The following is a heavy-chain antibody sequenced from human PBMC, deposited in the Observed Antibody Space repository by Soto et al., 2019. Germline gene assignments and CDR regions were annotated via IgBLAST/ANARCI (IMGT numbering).Heavy chain of an antibody. Sequence: QVQLQESGPGLVKPSQTLSLTCTVSGGSINSGNHYWNWIRQHPGKGLEWIGDISYSGSTSYNPSLRSRVTISVDTSKKQFALKLSSVTAADTAVFYCARLSIKSNGGWFDPWGQGTLVTVSS. CDR3: ARLSIKSNGGWFDP. V-gene: IGHV4-31*03. CDR2: ISYSGST. CDR1: GGSINSGNHY. D-gene: IGHD2-8*01. J-gene: IGHJ5*02.